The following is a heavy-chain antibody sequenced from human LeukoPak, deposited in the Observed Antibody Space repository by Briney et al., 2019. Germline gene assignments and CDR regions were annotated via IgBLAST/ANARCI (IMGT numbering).Heavy chain of an antibody. CDR3: ARAAWVYCSSSSCSNWFDP. CDR2: IIPIFGTT. Sequence: SVKVSCKVSGGIFSTYTINWVRQAPGHGLEWMAGIIPIFGTTKYAQNFQGRVTITTDESTSTAYMELSSLRSEDTAVYYCARAAWVYCSSSSCSNWFDPWGQGTQVTVSS. V-gene: IGHV1-69*05. D-gene: IGHD2-2*01. CDR1: GGIFSTYT. J-gene: IGHJ5*02.